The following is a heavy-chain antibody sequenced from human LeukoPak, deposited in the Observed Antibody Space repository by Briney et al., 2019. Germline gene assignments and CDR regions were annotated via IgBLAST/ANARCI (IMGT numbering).Heavy chain of an antibody. J-gene: IGHJ4*02. CDR1: GFTFSSYA. CDR2: IGTSGAST. Sequence: GGSLRLSCAASGFTFSSYAMSWVRQAPGKGLEWVSAIGTSGASTYSADSVKGRFTISRDNSKNMLYLQMNSLTVEDTAVYYCAKLKVLTAAAPRGYFDYWGQGTLVTVSS. D-gene: IGHD6-13*01. V-gene: IGHV3-23*01. CDR3: AKLKVLTAAAPRGYFDY.